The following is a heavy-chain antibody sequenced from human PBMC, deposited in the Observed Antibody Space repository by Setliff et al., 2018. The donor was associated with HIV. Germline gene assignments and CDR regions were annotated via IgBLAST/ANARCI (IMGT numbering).Heavy chain of an antibody. D-gene: IGHD6-13*01. CDR3: ARENSSWYWAYYYYGMDV. CDR2: IHYSGSS. Sequence: SETLSLTCTLYGGSLTNYYWTWIRQPPGKGLEWIGYIHYSGSSNYNPSLKSRVSISLDTSKKQFSLKVTSVTAADTAVYYCARENSSWYWAYYYYGMDVWGQGTTVTVSS. V-gene: IGHV4-59*12. J-gene: IGHJ6*02. CDR1: GGSLTNYY.